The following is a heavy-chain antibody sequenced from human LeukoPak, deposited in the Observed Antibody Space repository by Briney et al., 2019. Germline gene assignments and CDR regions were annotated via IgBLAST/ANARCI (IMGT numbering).Heavy chain of an antibody. CDR1: GYTFPRYY. CDR3: ATSLPAAGYYFDH. Sequence: ASVKVSRKASGYTFPRYYMHWVRQAPGRGLEWMGIINLSGCTATYAQKFQGRVTMTRETSTSTVNMELSSLRSEDTAVYYCATSLPAAGYYFDHRGQGTLVTVSS. D-gene: IGHD6-13*01. V-gene: IGHV1-46*01. CDR2: INLSGCTA. J-gene: IGHJ4*02.